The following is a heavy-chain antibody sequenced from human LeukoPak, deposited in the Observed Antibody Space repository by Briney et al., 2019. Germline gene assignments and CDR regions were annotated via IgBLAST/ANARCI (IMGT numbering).Heavy chain of an antibody. CDR2: INPNSGGT. D-gene: IGHD3-22*01. CDR3: ARGTYYYDSSGYSDY. V-gene: IGHV1-2*02. CDR1: GYTFTSYG. J-gene: IGHJ4*02. Sequence: GASVKVSCKASGYTFTSYGISWVRQAPGQGLEWMGWINPNSGGTNYAQKFQGRVTMTRDTSISTAYMELSRLRSDDTAVYYCARGTYYYDSSGYSDYWGQGTLVTVSS.